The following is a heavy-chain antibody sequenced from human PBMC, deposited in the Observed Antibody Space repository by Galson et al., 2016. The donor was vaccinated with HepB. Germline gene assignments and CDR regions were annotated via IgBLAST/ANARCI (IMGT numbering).Heavy chain of an antibody. CDR3: AREHWGHTIPDF. CDR1: GYSISSGFN. Sequence: SETLSLTCTVSGYSISSGFNWGWIRAAPGKELEWIGSMHHSGNTFCNPSVRSRVTISIDMSKNQFSLNLTSVTAADTAVYYCAREHWGHTIPDFWGQGTLVTVSS. V-gene: IGHV4-38-2*02. CDR2: MHHSGNT. J-gene: IGHJ4*02. D-gene: IGHD3-3*01.